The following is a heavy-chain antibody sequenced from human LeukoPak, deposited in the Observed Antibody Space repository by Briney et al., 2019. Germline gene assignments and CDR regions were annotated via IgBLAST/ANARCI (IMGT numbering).Heavy chain of an antibody. D-gene: IGHD6-13*01. J-gene: IGHJ4*02. Sequence: GGSLRLSCAASGFTFGNHAMSWVRQAPGKGLEWVSAISGSGGSTYYADSVKGRFTISRDNSKNTLYLQMNSLRAEDTAVYYCAKGKAAGPEYYFDYWGQGTLVTVSS. CDR2: ISGSGGST. CDR3: AKGKAAGPEYYFDY. CDR1: GFTFGNHA. V-gene: IGHV3-23*01.